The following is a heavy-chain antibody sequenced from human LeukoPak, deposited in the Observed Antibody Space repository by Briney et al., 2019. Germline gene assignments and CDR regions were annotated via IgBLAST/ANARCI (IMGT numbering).Heavy chain of an antibody. D-gene: IGHD6-19*01. V-gene: IGHV4-39*07. J-gene: IGHJ4*02. Sequence: SETLSLTCTVSGGSISNSNNNYWGWIRQPPGKGLEWIGTIFQSVSTYYNPSLKSRVTTSVDTSKNQFSLKLSSVTAADTAVYYCARNNSNGFDFWSQGTLVTVSS. CDR2: IFQSVST. CDR3: ARNNSNGFDF. CDR1: GGSISNSNNNY.